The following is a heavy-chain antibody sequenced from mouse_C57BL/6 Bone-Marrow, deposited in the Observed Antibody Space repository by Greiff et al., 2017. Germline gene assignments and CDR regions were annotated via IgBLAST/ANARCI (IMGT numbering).Heavy chain of an antibody. J-gene: IGHJ2*01. V-gene: IGHV2-5*01. Sequence: VQLQQSGPGLVQPSQSLSITCTVSGFSFTSYGVHWVRQSPGKGLEWLGVIWRGGSTDYNAAFLSGLSITKDNSKSQVFFKMNSLQADDTAIDYYAKDGKGNYFDYWGQGTTLTVSS. CDR3: AKDGKGNYFDY. CDR2: IWRGGST. CDR1: GFSFTSYG. D-gene: IGHD2-1*01.